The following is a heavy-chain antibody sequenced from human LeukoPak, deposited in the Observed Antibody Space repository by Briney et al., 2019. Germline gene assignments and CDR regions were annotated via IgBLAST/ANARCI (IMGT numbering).Heavy chain of an antibody. Sequence: GGSLRLSCAASGFTFSSYSMNWVRKAPGKGLEWVSSISSSSSYIYYADSVKGRFTISRDNSKNTLYLQMNSLRAEDTAVYYCARDFWEPDVIAFGGVLAHWGQGILVTVSS. D-gene: IGHD3-16*01. V-gene: IGHV3-21*01. CDR3: ARDFWEPDVIAFGGVLAH. CDR2: ISSSSSYI. CDR1: GFTFSSYS. J-gene: IGHJ5*02.